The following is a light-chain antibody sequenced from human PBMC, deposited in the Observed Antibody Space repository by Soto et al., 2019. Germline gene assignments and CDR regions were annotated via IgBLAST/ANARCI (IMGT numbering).Light chain of an antibody. Sequence: QSVLTQPASVSGSPGPSITISCTGSSSDVGDYDFVSWYQQHPGKAPKLIIYEVSDRPSGVSNRFSGSKSGNTASLTISGLQAEDDAHYYCSSFTSTSTLVVFGGGTKVTVL. CDR3: SSFTSTSTLVV. V-gene: IGLV2-14*01. CDR2: EVS. CDR1: SSDVGDYDF. J-gene: IGLJ2*01.